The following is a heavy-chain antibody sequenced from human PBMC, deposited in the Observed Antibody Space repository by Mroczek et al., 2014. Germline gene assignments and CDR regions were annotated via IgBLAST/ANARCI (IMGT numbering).Heavy chain of an antibody. CDR2: IIPIFGTA. Sequence: VQLVETGAEVKKPGSSVKVSCKASGGTFSSYAISWVRQAPGQGLEWMGGIIPIFGTANYAQKFQGRVTITADESTSTAYMELSSLRSEDTGLYYCAKSGIAARPRANYYYYYMDVWGKGPRSPVSS. J-gene: IGHJ6*03. CDR1: GGTFSSYA. CDR3: AKSGIAARPRANYYYYYMDV. D-gene: IGHD6-6*01. V-gene: IGHV1-69*01.